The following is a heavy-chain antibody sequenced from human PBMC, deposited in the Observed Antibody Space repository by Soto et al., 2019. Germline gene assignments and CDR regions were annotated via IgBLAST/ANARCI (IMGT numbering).Heavy chain of an antibody. V-gene: IGHV3-30-3*01. Sequence: QVQLVESGGGVVQPGRSLRLSCAASGFTFSSYAMHWVRQAPGKGLEWVAVISYDGSNKYYADSVKGRFTISRDNSKNTRYLQMNSLRAEDTAVYYCARDGPPQWLNWFDPWGQGTLVTVSS. CDR3: ARDGPPQWLNWFDP. CDR1: GFTFSSYA. CDR2: ISYDGSNK. D-gene: IGHD6-19*01. J-gene: IGHJ5*02.